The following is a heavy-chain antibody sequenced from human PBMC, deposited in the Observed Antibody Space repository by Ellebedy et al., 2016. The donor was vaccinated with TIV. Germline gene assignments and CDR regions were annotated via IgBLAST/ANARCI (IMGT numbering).Heavy chain of an antibody. CDR2: IWYDGSNK. CDR1: GFTFRSYG. Sequence: PGGSLRLSWAASGFTFRSYGMHWVRQAPGKGLAWVTVIWYDGSNKYYGDSVKGRFTISRDNSKNTLSLQMNSLRAEDTAVYYCARRIAARPDYYYAMDVWGQGTTVTVAS. V-gene: IGHV3-33*01. D-gene: IGHD6-6*01. J-gene: IGHJ6*02. CDR3: ARRIAARPDYYYAMDV.